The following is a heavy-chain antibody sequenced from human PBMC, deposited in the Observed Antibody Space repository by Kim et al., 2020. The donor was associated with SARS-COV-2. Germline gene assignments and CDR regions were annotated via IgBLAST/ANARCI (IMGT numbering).Heavy chain of an antibody. CDR1: GFTFSSYA. V-gene: IGHV3-30-3*01. J-gene: IGHJ4*02. CDR3: ATIGERWLQLLRGVFDY. D-gene: IGHD1-1*01. CDR2: ISYDGSNK. Sequence: GGSLRLSCAASGFTFSSYAMHWVRQAPGKGLEWVAVISYDGSNKYYADSVKGRFTISRDNSKNTLYLQMNSLRAEDTAVYYCATIGERWLQLLRGVFDYWGQGTLVTVSS.